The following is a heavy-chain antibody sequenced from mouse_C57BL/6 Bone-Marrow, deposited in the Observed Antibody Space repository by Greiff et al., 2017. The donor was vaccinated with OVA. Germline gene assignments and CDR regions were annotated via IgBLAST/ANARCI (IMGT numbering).Heavy chain of an antibody. V-gene: IGHV5-4*03. D-gene: IGHD2-2*01. J-gene: IGHJ2*01. CDR1: GFTFSSYA. Sequence: EVKVVESGGGLVKPGGSLKLSCAASGFTFSSYAMSWVRQTPEKRLEWVATISDGGSYTYYPDNVKGRFTISRDNAKNNLYLQMSHLKSEDTAMYYCARGYTGDWFDYWGQGTTLTVSS. CDR2: ISDGGSYT. CDR3: ARGYTGDWFDY.